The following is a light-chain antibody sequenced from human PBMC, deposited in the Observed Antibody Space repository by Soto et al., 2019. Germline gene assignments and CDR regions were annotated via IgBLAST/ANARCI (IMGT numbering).Light chain of an antibody. Sequence: EIAMTQSPATLSVSLGERATLSCRASQSISNNLAWYQQRPGQAPSLLIYGASTRATGVPARFSGSGSGTDSLLSISGLQSEDSAVYYCQQYNHWSSITFGQGTRLEIK. CDR3: QQYNHWSSIT. J-gene: IGKJ5*01. V-gene: IGKV3-15*01. CDR1: QSISNN. CDR2: GAS.